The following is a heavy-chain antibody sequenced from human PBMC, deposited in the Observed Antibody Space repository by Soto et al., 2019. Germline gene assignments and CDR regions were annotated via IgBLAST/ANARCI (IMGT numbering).Heavy chain of an antibody. CDR3: ARGWDAGY. V-gene: IGHV4-61*01. CDR1: GGSVGSGRHY. J-gene: IGHJ4*02. D-gene: IGHD6-19*01. Sequence: QVQLQESGPGLVKPSETLSLTCTVSGGSVGSGRHYWSWIRQPPGKVPEWIGYIHDSGTTNYVSSIKSRVSISADPSRNQFFLKVYSVTAADTAVYYCARGWDAGYWGQGTLVTVSS. CDR2: IHDSGTT.